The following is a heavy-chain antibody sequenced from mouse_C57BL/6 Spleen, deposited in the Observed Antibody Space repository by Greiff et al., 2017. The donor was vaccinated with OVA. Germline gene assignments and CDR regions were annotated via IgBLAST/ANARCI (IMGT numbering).Heavy chain of an antibody. V-gene: IGHV1-50*01. CDR1: GYTFTSYW. CDR2: IDPSDSYT. Sequence: VQLQQPGAELVKPGASVKLSCKASGYTFTSYWMQWVKQRPGQGLEWIGEIDPSDSYTNYNQKFKGKATLPVDTSSSTAYMQLSSLTSEDSAVYYCARPSITTVVASVLDYWGQGTTLTVSS. J-gene: IGHJ2*01. CDR3: ARPSITTVVASVLDY. D-gene: IGHD1-1*01.